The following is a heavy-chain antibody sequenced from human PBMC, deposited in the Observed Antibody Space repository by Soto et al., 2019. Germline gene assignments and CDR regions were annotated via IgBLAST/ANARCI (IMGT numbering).Heavy chain of an antibody. CDR2: ISSSSSYI. V-gene: IGHV3-21*04. J-gene: IGHJ4*02. CDR3: AKAGGGYSLVYYFDY. CDR1: GFTFSSYS. Sequence: GGSLRLSCAASGFTFSSYSMNWVRQAPGKGLEWVSSISSSSSYIYYADSLKGRFTVSRDNAKNSLFLQMNSLRAEDSAVYYCAKAGGGYSLVYYFDYWGQGTQVTVSS. D-gene: IGHD5-18*01.